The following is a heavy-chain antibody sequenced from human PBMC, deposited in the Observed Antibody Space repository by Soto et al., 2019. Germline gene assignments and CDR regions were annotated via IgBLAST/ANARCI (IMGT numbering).Heavy chain of an antibody. V-gene: IGHV3-33*01. J-gene: IGHJ6*02. CDR2: IWYDGSNK. CDR1: GFTFSSYG. D-gene: IGHD3-10*01. CDR3: ARDLLFFDGGNNYGMDV. Sequence: GGSLRLSCAASGFTFSSYGMHWVRQAPGKGLEWVAVIWYDGSNKYYADSVKGRFTISRDNSKNTLYLQMNSLRAEDTAVYYCARDLLFFDGGNNYGMDVWGQGTTVTVSS.